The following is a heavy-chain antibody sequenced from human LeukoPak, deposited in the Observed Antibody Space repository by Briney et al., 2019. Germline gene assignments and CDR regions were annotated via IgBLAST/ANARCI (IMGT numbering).Heavy chain of an antibody. CDR3: ARALMGGVSRDC. D-gene: IGHD3-16*02. CDR1: GGSISSSSYY. CDR2: IYYSGST. V-gene: IGHV4-61*05. Sequence: SETLSLTCTVSGGSISSSSYYWGWIRQPPGKRLEWIGYIYYSGSTNYNPSLKSRVTISVDTSKNQFSLKLNSVTAADTAVYYCARALMGGVSRDCWGQGTLVTVSS. J-gene: IGHJ4*02.